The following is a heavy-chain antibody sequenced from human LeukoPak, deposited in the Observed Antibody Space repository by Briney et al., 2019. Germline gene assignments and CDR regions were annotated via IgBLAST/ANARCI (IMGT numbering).Heavy chain of an antibody. V-gene: IGHV3-74*01. CDR3: AKDHYWSIDY. J-gene: IGHJ4*02. Sequence: GGSLRLSCAASGFDFSSNWMHWVRHAPGQGLVWVSRIKGDGISTNYADSVKGRFTISRNIAKNTLYLQMNSLRAEDTGVYYCAKDHYWSIDYWGRGTLVTVSS. CDR1: GFDFSSNW. D-gene: IGHD3-3*01. CDR2: IKGDGIST.